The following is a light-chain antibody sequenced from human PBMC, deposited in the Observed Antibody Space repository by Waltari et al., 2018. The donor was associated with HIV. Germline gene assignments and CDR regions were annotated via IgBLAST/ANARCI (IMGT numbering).Light chain of an antibody. CDR1: SSDIGGYKY. CDR3: TSYTSTDTLL. J-gene: IGLJ2*01. CDR2: EVS. Sequence: QSALAQPASVSGSPGQSITISCTGTSSDIGGYKYVSWYQQHPGKAPKLMIYEVSNRPSGVSNRFSGSKSVNTASLTISGLQAEDEADYYCTSYTSTDTLLFGGGTKLTVL. V-gene: IGLV2-14*01.